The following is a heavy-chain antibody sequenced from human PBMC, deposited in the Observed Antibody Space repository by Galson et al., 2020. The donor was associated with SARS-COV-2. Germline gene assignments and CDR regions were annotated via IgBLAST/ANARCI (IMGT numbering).Heavy chain of an antibody. CDR1: GFTFSSYW. Sequence: ALHGESLKISCAGSGFTFSSYWMHWVRQAPGKGLEWVSRMFGDEINYADSVKGRFTISRDNAKSTVYLQMNSLRADDTAVYYCARGHFYGNTAHWNYWGQGTLVTVSS. CDR2: MFGDEI. CDR3: ARGHFYGNTAHWNY. J-gene: IGHJ4*02. D-gene: IGHD1-1*01. V-gene: IGHV3-74*01.